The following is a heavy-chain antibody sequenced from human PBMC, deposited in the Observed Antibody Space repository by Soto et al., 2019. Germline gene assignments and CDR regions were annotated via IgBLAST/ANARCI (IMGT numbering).Heavy chain of an antibody. J-gene: IGHJ4*02. CDR1: GGSISSGGYS. CDR2: IHHTGTA. Sequence: SETLSLTCAVSGGSISSGGYSWSWIRQAPGKGLVWIGNIHHTGTAYYNPSLKSRAIVSVATSKSQFSLKLSSMTATDTAVYYCVDMRGQWLPRDWGRGILVTVSS. V-gene: IGHV4-30-2*03. CDR3: VDMRGQWLPRD. D-gene: IGHD6-19*01.